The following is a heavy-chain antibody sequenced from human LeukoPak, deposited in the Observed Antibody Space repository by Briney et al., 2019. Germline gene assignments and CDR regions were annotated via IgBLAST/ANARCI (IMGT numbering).Heavy chain of an antibody. D-gene: IGHD2-2*01. J-gene: IGHJ4*02. CDR1: GFTFSSYG. Sequence: GRSLRLSCAASGFTFSSYGMHWVRQAPGKGLDWVAVIWYDGSNKYYADSVKGRFTISRDNSKNTLYLQMNSLRAEDTAVYYCARSRGIVVPAAMFDYWGQGTLVTVSS. CDR2: IWYDGSNK. V-gene: IGHV3-33*01. CDR3: ARSRGIVVPAAMFDY.